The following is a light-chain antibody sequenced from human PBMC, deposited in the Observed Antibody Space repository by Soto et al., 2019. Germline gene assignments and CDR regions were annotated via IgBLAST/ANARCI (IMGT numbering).Light chain of an antibody. CDR2: GVT. Sequence: QSALTQPPSASGSPGQSVTISCSGTSNDIGGFKYVSWYQQHPGKAPKLMIYGVTERPSGVPDRFSGSKSGNTASLTVSGLQADDEADYYCSSYEGNNISLVFGTGTKLTVL. V-gene: IGLV2-8*01. CDR3: SSYEGNNISLV. J-gene: IGLJ1*01. CDR1: SNDIGGFKY.